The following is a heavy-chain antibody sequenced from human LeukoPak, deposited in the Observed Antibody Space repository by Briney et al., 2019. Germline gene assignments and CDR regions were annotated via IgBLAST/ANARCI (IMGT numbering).Heavy chain of an antibody. V-gene: IGHV4-4*02. CDR3: AMESADDSSGYYPYYFDY. Sequence: SGTLSLTCAVSGGSISSSNWWSWVRQPPGKGLEWIGEIYHSGSTNYNPSLKSRVTISVDTSKNQFSLKLSSVTAADTAVYYCAMESADDSSGYYPYYFDYWGQGTLVTVSS. J-gene: IGHJ4*02. CDR1: GGSISSSNW. D-gene: IGHD3-22*01. CDR2: IYHSGST.